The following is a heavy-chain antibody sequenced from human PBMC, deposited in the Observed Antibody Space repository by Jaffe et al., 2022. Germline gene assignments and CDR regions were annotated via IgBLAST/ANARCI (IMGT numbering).Heavy chain of an antibody. D-gene: IGHD3-16*02. CDR2: ISSSGSTI. CDR1: GFTFSSYE. J-gene: IGHJ4*02. Sequence: EVQLVESGGGLVQPGGSLRLSCAASGFTFSSYEMNWVRQAPGKGLEWVSYISSSGSTIYYADSVKGRFTISRDNAKNSLYLQMNSLRAEDTAVYYCARDETRLGELSSPMDYWGQGTLVTVSS. V-gene: IGHV3-48*03. CDR3: ARDETRLGELSSPMDY.